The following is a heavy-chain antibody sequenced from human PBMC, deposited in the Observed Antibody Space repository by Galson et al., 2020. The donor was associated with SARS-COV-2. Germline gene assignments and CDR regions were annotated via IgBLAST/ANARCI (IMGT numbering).Heavy chain of an antibody. J-gene: IGHJ4*02. D-gene: IGHD3-22*01. V-gene: IGHV4-39*01. CDR2: IYYSGST. CDR1: GGSISSSSYY. Sequence: SETLSLTCTVSGGSISSSSYYWGWIRQPPGQGLEWIGSIYYSGSTYYHPSLKSRVTISVDTSKNQFSLKLSSVTAADTVVYYCARHEYYYDSSGYSRLGYFDYWGQETLVTVSS. CDR3: ARHEYYYDSSGYSRLGYFDY.